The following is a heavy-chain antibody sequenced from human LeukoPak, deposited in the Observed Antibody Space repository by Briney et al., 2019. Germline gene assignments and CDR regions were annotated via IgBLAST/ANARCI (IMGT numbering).Heavy chain of an antibody. D-gene: IGHD1-26*01. CDR3: ARDPIVGVIDP. CDR1: GYSISSGYY. Sequence: SETLSLTCAVSGYSISSGYYWGWIRQPPGKGLEWIGEINHSGSTNYNPSLKSRVTISVDTSKNQFSLKLSSVTAADTAVYYCARDPIVGVIDPWGQGTLVTVSS. J-gene: IGHJ5*02. CDR2: INHSGST. V-gene: IGHV4-38-2*02.